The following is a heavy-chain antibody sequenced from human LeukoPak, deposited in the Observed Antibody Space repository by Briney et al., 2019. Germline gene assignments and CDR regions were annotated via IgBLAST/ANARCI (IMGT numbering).Heavy chain of an antibody. V-gene: IGHV3-21*01. CDR3: ARERGTYDSSGYYLDY. J-gene: IGHJ4*02. Sequence: GGSLRLSCAASGFTFSSYSMNWVRQAPGKGLEWVSSTSGSSSYIYYADSVKGRFTISRDNAKNSLYLQMNSLRAEDTAVYYCARERGTYDSSGYYLDYWGQGTLVTVSS. CDR2: TSGSSSYI. CDR1: GFTFSSYS. D-gene: IGHD3-22*01.